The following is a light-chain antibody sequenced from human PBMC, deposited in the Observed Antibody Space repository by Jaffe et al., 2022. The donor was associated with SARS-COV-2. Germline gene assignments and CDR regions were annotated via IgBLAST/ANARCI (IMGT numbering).Light chain of an antibody. V-gene: IGLV1-40*01. CDR2: RNT. Sequence: QSVLTQPPSVSGAPGQRVTISCTGSSSNIGAGYDVHWYQQLPGTAPKVLIYRNTNRPSGVPDRFSGSKSATSASLAITGLQAEDEADYYCQSYDSTLSGSWVFGGGTKLTVL. CDR3: QSYDSTLSGSWV. J-gene: IGLJ3*02. CDR1: SSNIGAGYD.